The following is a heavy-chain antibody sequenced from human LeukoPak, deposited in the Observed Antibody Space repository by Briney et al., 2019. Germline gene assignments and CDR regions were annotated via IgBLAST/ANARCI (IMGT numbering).Heavy chain of an antibody. CDR2: INPNSGGT. J-gene: IGHJ3*02. V-gene: IGHV1-2*02. Sequence: ASVKVSCKASGYTFTGYYMHWVRQAHGQGLEWMGWINPNSGGTNYAQKFQGRVTMTRDTSISTAYMELSRLRSDDTDVYYCARDFFLITFGGVINDAFDIWGQGTMVTVSS. D-gene: IGHD3-16*01. CDR1: GYTFTGYY. CDR3: ARDFFLITFGGVINDAFDI.